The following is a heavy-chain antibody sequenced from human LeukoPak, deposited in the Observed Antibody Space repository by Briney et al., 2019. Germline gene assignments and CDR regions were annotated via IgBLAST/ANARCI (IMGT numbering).Heavy chain of an antibody. D-gene: IGHD1-26*01. CDR3: ARDTGWELPLRGSFDY. Sequence: GGTLRLSCAASGFTFSSYGMSWVRQAPGKGLEWVSGINWNGGSTGYADSVKGRFTISRDNAKNSLYLQMNSLRAEDTALYYCARDTGWELPLRGSFDYWGQGTLVTVSS. J-gene: IGHJ4*02. V-gene: IGHV3-20*04. CDR1: GFTFSSYG. CDR2: INWNGGST.